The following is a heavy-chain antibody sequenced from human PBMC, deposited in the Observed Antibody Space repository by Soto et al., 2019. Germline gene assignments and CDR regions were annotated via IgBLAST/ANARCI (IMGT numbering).Heavy chain of an antibody. CDR2: INPNSGGT. J-gene: IGHJ4*02. D-gene: IGHD5-12*01. CDR1: GYTFTCYY. CDR3: ARNGQTYDYYFFDN. V-gene: IGHV1-2*02. Sequence: GXSGKVSCKASGYTFTCYYMHWVRQAPGQGLEWMGWINPNSGGTNYAQKFQGRVTMTRDTSTSTVYMELNSLISEDTAVYYCARNGQTYDYYFFDNWGQGTLVTVSS.